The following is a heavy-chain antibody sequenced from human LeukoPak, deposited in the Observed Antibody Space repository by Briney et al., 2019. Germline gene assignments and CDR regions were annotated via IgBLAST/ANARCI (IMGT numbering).Heavy chain of an antibody. V-gene: IGHV4-59*01. CDR1: GGSFSSYY. J-gene: IGHJ4*02. Sequence: SETLSLTCAVYGGSFSSYYWSWIRQPPGKGLEWIGYIYYSGSTNYNPSLKSRVTISVDTSKNQFSLKLSSVTAADTAVYYCARAGDSSGYYWVFDYWGQGTLVTVSS. CDR3: ARAGDSSGYYWVFDY. D-gene: IGHD3-22*01. CDR2: IYYSGST.